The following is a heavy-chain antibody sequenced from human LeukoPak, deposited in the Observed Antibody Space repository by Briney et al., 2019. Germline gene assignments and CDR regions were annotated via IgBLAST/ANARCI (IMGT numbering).Heavy chain of an antibody. CDR3: ARGGGFCGGDCYGIDY. V-gene: IGHV3-21*01. CDR2: VSSRSSFI. CDR1: GFTFSNAW. J-gene: IGHJ4*02. Sequence: PGGSLRLSCAASGFTFSNAWMSWVRQAPGKGLEWVSLVSSRSSFINYADSVKGRFIISRDDAKNSLYLQMNSLRAEDTAVYYCARGGGFCGGDCYGIDYWGQGTLVTVSP. D-gene: IGHD2-21*01.